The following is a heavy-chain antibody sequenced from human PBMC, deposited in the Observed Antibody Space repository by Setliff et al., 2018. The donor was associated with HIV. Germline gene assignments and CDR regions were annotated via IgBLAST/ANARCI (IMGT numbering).Heavy chain of an antibody. Sequence: ASVKVSCKASGYTFSSYTMHWVRQAPGQGLEWMGWINCGNGKSKYSQKFQDRVTFTRDTSASSAYMDLSSLRSEDSAVYYCVRGDDILTGYFRPYFFDLWGQGTPVTVSS. CDR2: INCGNGKS. V-gene: IGHV1-3*01. D-gene: IGHD3-9*01. CDR1: GYTFSSYT. CDR3: VRGDDILTGYFRPYFFDL. J-gene: IGHJ4*02.